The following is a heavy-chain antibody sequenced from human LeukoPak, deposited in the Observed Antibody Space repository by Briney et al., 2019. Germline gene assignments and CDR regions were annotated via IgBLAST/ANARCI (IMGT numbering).Heavy chain of an antibody. J-gene: IGHJ6*03. D-gene: IGHD2-21*01. CDR1: GGSISSYY. Sequence: SETLSLTCTVSGGSISSYYWSWIRQPPGKGLEWIGYIYYSGSTNYNPSLKSRVTISVDTSKNQFSLKLSSVTAADTAVYYCARQSIGYYHYYMDVWGKGTTVTVSS. CDR3: ARQSIGYYHYYMDV. V-gene: IGHV4-59*08. CDR2: IYYSGST.